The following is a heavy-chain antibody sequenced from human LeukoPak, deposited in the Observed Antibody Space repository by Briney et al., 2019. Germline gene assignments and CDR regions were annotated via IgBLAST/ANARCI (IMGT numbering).Heavy chain of an antibody. D-gene: IGHD2-15*01. Sequence: GGSLRLSCAASRFTVSSNYMSWVRQAPGKGLEWVSVIFSGGSTYYADSVKGRFTISRHNSENTLYLQMNSLRAEDTAVYYCARGMAAATPLFDYWGQGTLVTVSS. CDR3: ARGMAAATPLFDY. V-gene: IGHV3-53*04. CDR2: IFSGGST. J-gene: IGHJ4*02. CDR1: RFTVSSNY.